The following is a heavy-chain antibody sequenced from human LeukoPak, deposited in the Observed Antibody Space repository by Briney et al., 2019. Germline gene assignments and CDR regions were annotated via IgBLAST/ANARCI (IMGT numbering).Heavy chain of an antibody. Sequence: SETLSLTCTVSGASISSHYWSWIRQPPGKGLEWIGYIYYTGGTNYNPSLKSRITISVDRSRNQFSLNLRSVTAADTAVYYCARSTRSSALRTWGQGTLVTVSS. V-gene: IGHV4-59*11. CDR1: GASISSHY. CDR2: IYYTGGT. D-gene: IGHD3-10*01. J-gene: IGHJ4*02. CDR3: ARSTRSSALRT.